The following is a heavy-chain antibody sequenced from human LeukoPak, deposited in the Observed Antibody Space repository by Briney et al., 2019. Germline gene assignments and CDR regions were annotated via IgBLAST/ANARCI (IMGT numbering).Heavy chain of an antibody. CDR2: ISSSSSYI. CDR3: ATRYCSIAACRASSYKCMDD. CDR1: GFTFGSYS. J-gene: IGHJ6*04. V-gene: IGHV3-21*06. Sequence: GGSLRLSCAASGFTFGSYSMNWVRQAPGKGLEWVSSISSSSSYIYYADSVKGRFTISRDNAQNSVHLQMNSLRAEDTAAYYCATRYCSIAACRASSYKCMDDWGKGTTVIVSS. D-gene: IGHD2-2*01.